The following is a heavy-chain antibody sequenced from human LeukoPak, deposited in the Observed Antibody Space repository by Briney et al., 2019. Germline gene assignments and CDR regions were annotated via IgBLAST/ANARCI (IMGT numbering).Heavy chain of an antibody. V-gene: IGHV1-18*01. CDR2: ISAYNGNT. CDR1: GYTFTSYG. D-gene: IGHD3-22*01. CDR3: ARGYYDSSGYVHRDAFDI. Sequence: ASVKVSCKASGYTFTSYGISWVRQAPGQGLEWMGWISAYNGNTNYAQKLQGRVTMTTDTSTTTAYMELRSLRSEDTAVYYCARGYYDSSGYVHRDAFDIWGQGTMVTVSS. J-gene: IGHJ3*02.